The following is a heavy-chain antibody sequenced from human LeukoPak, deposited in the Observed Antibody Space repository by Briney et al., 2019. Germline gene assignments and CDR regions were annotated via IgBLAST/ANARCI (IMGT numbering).Heavy chain of an antibody. D-gene: IGHD3-10*01. CDR3: ARHYGSGTYPLDS. CDR2: IYCSGST. V-gene: IGHV4-59*08. CDR1: GGSINNYY. J-gene: IGHJ4*02. Sequence: SETLSLTCTISGGSINNYYWSWIRQPPGKGLEWIGYIYCSGSTKYNPSLESRVTISVDTSKSQFSLKLSYVTASDTAVYYCARHYGSGTYPLDSWGQGTLVTVSS.